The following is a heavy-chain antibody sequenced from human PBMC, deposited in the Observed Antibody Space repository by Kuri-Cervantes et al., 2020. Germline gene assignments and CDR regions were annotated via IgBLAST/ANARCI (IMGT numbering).Heavy chain of an antibody. J-gene: IGHJ1*01. Sequence: GESLKISCAASGFTFSSYAMHWARQAPGKGLEWVSSISSSSSYIYYADSVKGRFTISRDNAKNSLYLQMNSLRAEDTAVYYCARESGSSWYSEYFQHWGQGTLVTVSS. V-gene: IGHV3-21*03. CDR3: ARESGSSWYSEYFQH. CDR1: GFTFSSYA. D-gene: IGHD6-13*01. CDR2: ISSSSSYI.